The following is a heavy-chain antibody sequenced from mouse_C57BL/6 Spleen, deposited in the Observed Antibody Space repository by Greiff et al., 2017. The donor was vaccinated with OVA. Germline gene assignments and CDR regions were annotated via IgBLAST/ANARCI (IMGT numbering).Heavy chain of an antibody. Sequence: VMLVESGPGLVQPSQSLSITCTVSGFSLTSYGVHWVRQSPGKGLEWLGVIWRGGSTDYNAAFMSRLSITKDNSKSQVFFKMNSLQADDTAIYYCAKNIYYYGSSYGYAMDYWGQGTSVTVSS. CDR3: AKNIYYYGSSYGYAMDY. V-gene: IGHV2-5*01. CDR1: GFSLTSYG. J-gene: IGHJ4*01. D-gene: IGHD1-1*01. CDR2: IWRGGST.